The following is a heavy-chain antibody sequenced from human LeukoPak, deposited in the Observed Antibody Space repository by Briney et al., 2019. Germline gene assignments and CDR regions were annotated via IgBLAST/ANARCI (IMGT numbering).Heavy chain of an antibody. CDR3: AISQGSYYDTSGYLGGDY. J-gene: IGHJ4*02. CDR2: ISAYSGNT. Sequence: GASVKVSRKASGYTFTNYGIFWVRQAPGQGLEWMGWISAYSGNTNYAQKLQGRVTMTTETSTSTAYMELESLRSDDTAVYYCAISQGSYYDTSGYLGGDYWGQGTLVTVSS. CDR1: GYTFTNYG. V-gene: IGHV1-18*01. D-gene: IGHD3-22*01.